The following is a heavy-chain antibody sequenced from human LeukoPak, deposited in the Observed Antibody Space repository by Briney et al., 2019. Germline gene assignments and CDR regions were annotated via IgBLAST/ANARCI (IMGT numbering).Heavy chain of an antibody. D-gene: IGHD3-10*01. CDR3: AKDSVPYYYGSGSYPDY. Sequence: GGSLRLSWAASGFTFSNYAMSWVRQAPGKGLEWVSGISGSGGSTYYADSVKGRFTISRDNSKNTLYLQMNSLRAEDTAVYYCAKDSVPYYYGSGSYPDYWGQGTLVTVSS. CDR1: GFTFSNYA. V-gene: IGHV3-23*01. CDR2: ISGSGGST. J-gene: IGHJ4*02.